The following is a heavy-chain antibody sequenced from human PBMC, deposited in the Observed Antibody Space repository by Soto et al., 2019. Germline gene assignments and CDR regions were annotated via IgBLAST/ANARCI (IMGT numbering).Heavy chain of an antibody. CDR3: GRVVEGAARHTDFDS. J-gene: IGHJ5*01. Sequence: SETLSLTCAVSGVSIHNSHSFWGWIRQPPGKGLEFIGSMYYSGGANYNPSLKSRVTISLDTSKNQFSLTVNSVTAADTAIYYCGRVVEGAARHTDFDSWGQGTLVTVSS. CDR2: MYYSGGA. D-gene: IGHD2-15*01. CDR1: GVSIHNSHSF. V-gene: IGHV4-39*01.